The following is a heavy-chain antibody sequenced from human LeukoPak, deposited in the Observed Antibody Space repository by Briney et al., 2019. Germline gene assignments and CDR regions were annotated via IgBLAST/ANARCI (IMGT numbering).Heavy chain of an antibody. CDR1: GFTFSSYS. J-gene: IGHJ5*02. V-gene: IGHV3-21*01. CDR3: ARPISYYDSSGDPAP. Sequence: AGGSLRLSCAASGFTFSSYSMNWVRQAPGKGLEWVSSFSSSSSYIYYADSVKGRFTISRDNAKNSLYLQMNSLRAEDTAVYYCARPISYYDSSGDPAPWGQGTLVTVSS. D-gene: IGHD3-22*01. CDR2: FSSSSSYI.